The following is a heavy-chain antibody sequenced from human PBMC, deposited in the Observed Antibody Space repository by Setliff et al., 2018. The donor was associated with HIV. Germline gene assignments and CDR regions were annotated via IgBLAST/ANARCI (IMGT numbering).Heavy chain of an antibody. J-gene: IGHJ3*02. CDR2: ISAYNGNT. CDR1: GYTFTSYG. D-gene: IGHD3-10*01. Sequence: ASVKVSCKASGYTFTSYGISWVRQAPGQGLEWMGWISAYNGNTNYAQKLQGRVTMTTDTSTSTAYMELSSLRSEDTAVYYCVADPSISMVRGLILGSTFDIWGQGTMVTVSS. CDR3: VADPSISMVRGLILGSTFDI. V-gene: IGHV1-18*01.